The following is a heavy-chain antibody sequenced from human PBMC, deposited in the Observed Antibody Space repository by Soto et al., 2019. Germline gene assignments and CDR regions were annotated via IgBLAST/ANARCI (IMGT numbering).Heavy chain of an antibody. CDR1: GYTFTSYD. CDR2: INTGNGNT. J-gene: IGHJ5*02. CDR3: ARDWGPAIGNNWFDP. V-gene: IGHV1-3*04. D-gene: IGHD1-1*01. Sequence: QVQFVQSGAEVKKPRASVKVSCKASGYTFTSYDMHWVRQAPGQRLEWMGRINTGNGNTIYSQNFQGRVTITRDTPASTVYMELSSLISEDTAVYYCARDWGPAIGNNWFDPWGQGTLVTVSS.